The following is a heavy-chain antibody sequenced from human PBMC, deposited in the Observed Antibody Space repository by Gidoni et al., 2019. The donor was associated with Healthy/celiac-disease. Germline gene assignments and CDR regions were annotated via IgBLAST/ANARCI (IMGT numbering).Heavy chain of an antibody. V-gene: IGHV4-31*03. CDR3: AREPTGGNLSFFDY. J-gene: IGHJ4*02. CDR1: GGSISSGGYY. Sequence: QVQLQESGPGLVKPSQTLSLTCTFSGGSISSGGYYWSWIRQHPGKGLEWIGYIYYSGSTYYNPSLKSRVTISVDTSKNQFSLKLSSVTAADTAVYYCAREPTGGNLSFFDYWGQGTLVTVSS. D-gene: IGHD2-15*01. CDR2: IYYSGST.